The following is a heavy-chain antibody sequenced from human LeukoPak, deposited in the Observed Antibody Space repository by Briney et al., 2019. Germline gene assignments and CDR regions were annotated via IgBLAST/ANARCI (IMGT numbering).Heavy chain of an antibody. CDR2: IYYSGST. Sequence: SETLSLTCTVSGGSISSYYWSWIRQPPGEGLEWIGYIYYSGSTNYNPSLKSRVTISVDTSKNQFSLKLSSVTAADTAVYYCARAYYGSSIDYWGQGTLVTVSS. CDR3: ARAYYGSSIDY. V-gene: IGHV4-59*01. CDR1: GGSISSYY. D-gene: IGHD3-10*01. J-gene: IGHJ4*02.